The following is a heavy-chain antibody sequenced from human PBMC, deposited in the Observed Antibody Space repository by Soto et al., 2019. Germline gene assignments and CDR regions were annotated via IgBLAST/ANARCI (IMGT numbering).Heavy chain of an antibody. J-gene: IGHJ3*01. V-gene: IGHV5-10-1*01. CDR1: GYKFTTFW. D-gene: IGHD2-15*01. CDR2: IDPTDSFT. Sequence: GESLKISCKASGYKFTTFWLNWVRQTPGKGLEWLGRIDPTDSFTNYSPPFEGHVTISVDRSISTAYLQWNSLQASDTAIYYCARPASGGSRDAFDVWGQGTTVTVSS. CDR3: ARPASGGSRDAFDV.